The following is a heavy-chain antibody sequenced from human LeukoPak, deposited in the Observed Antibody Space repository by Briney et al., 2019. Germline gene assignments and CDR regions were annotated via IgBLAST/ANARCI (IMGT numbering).Heavy chain of an antibody. CDR1: GFTFSSYA. CDR3: ARSSRLTFDY. CDR2: VSGSGGST. J-gene: IGHJ4*02. V-gene: IGHV3-23*01. D-gene: IGHD6-6*01. Sequence: GGSLRLSCAASGFTFSSYAMGWVRQAPGKGLEWVSGVSGSGGSTVYTDSVKGRFTISRDNAKNSLYLQMNSLRAEDTAVYYCARSSRLTFDYWGQGTLVTVSS.